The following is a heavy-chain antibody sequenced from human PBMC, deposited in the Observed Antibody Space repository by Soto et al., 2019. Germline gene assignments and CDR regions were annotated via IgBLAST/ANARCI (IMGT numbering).Heavy chain of an antibody. J-gene: IGHJ4*02. CDR1: GFTFSSYS. D-gene: IGHD3-22*01. CDR2: ISSSSSYI. CDR3: ARDTTTDSSGYYYSPNNFDY. Sequence: GGSLRLSCAASGFTFSSYSMNWVRQAPGKGLGWVSSISSSSSYIYYADSVKGRFTISRDNAKNSLYLQMNSLRAEDTAVYYCARDTTTDSSGYYYSPNNFDYWGQGTLVTVSS. V-gene: IGHV3-21*01.